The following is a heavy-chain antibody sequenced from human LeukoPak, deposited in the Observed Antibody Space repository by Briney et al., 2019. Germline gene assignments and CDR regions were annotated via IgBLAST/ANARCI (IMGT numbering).Heavy chain of an antibody. Sequence: GESLKISCNCSGYSFTNYWIDWVRHLPGKGLEYIGIIYPGDSETRYSPSFQGQVTISADKSISIAYLQCSSLKASDTAIYCCARRGTTCSGDKCYSNVLDYWGQGTLVTVSS. CDR3: ARRGTTCSGDKCYSNVLDY. CDR2: IYPGDSET. V-gene: IGHV5-51*01. D-gene: IGHD2-15*01. J-gene: IGHJ4*02. CDR1: GYSFTNYW.